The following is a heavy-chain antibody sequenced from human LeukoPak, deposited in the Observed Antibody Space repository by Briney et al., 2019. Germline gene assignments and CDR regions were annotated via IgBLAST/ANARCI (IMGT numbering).Heavy chain of an antibody. V-gene: IGHV3-33*01. CDR1: GFIFSDYG. J-gene: IGHJ4*02. D-gene: IGHD6-19*01. CDR2: IWYDGQTK. Sequence: GGSLRLSCEASGFIFSDYGMHWVRQAPGKGLEWLALIWYDGQTKFYADSVKGRFTISRDNSGNTLFLHMTSLRVEDTAVYYCAREWGRIAVAGGPGYWGQGALVTVSS. CDR3: AREWGRIAVAGGPGY.